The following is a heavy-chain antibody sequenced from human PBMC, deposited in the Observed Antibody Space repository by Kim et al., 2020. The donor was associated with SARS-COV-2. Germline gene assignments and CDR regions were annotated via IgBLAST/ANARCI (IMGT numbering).Heavy chain of an antibody. CDR3: AIRGYYGMDV. D-gene: IGHD3-10*01. V-gene: IGHV4-34*01. J-gene: IGHJ6*02. CDR1: GGSFSGYY. CDR2: INHSGST. Sequence: SETLSLTCAVYGGSFSGYYWSWIRQPPGKGLEWIGEINHSGSTNYNPSLKSRVTISVDTSKNQFSLKLSSVTAADTAVYYCAIRGYYGMDVWGQGTTVTVSS.